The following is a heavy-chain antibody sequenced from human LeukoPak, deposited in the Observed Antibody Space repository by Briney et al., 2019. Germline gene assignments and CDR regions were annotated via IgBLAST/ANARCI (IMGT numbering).Heavy chain of an antibody. Sequence: KPSETLSLTCAVYGGSFSGYFWSWIRQPPGKGLEWIGETNHSGSTNYNPSLKSRVTISVDTSKNQFSLKLSSVTAADTAVYYCARGEVLDTAMVTTPFDYWGQGTLVTVSS. J-gene: IGHJ4*02. CDR1: GGSFSGYF. CDR2: TNHSGST. V-gene: IGHV4-34*01. D-gene: IGHD5-18*01. CDR3: ARGEVLDTAMVTTPFDY.